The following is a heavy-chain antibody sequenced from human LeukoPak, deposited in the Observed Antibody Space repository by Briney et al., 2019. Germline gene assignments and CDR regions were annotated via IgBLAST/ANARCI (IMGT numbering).Heavy chain of an antibody. J-gene: IGHJ4*02. D-gene: IGHD3-22*01. CDR1: GGSISSGGYY. Sequence: SQALSLTCTVSGGSISSGGYYWSWIREHPGKGLEWLGYIYYSGSTYYNPYLKSRVTISVDTSKNQFSLKLSSVTAADTAVYYCARDRGYYDSSGYYRPSYFDYWGQGTLVTVSS. V-gene: IGHV4-31*03. CDR2: IYYSGST. CDR3: ARDRGYYDSSGYYRPSYFDY.